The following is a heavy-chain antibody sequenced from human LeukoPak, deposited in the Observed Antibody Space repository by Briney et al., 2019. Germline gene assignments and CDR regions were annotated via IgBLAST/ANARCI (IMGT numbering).Heavy chain of an antibody. J-gene: IGHJ5*02. V-gene: IGHV1-69*05. Sequence: SVKVSCKASGYTFTGYYMHWVRQAPGQGLEWMGGIIPIFGTANYAQKFQGRVTITTDESTSTAYMELSSLRSEDTAVYYCALKEQQLVPRAWFDPWGQGTLVTVSS. CDR2: IIPIFGTA. D-gene: IGHD6-13*01. CDR1: GYTFTGYY. CDR3: ALKEQQLVPRAWFDP.